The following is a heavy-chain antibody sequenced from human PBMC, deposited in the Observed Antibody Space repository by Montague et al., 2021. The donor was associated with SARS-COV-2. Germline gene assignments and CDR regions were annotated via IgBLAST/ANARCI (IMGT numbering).Heavy chain of an antibody. CDR2: MYDSGST. CDR1: GDSISNGGYY. V-gene: IGHV4-31*03. D-gene: IGHD2-15*01. Sequence: SQTLSLTCTVSGDSISNGGYYCSWIRQHPGKGLEWIGYMYDSGSTYYNPSLTSRVTMSLDTSKNQFSLKLSSVTASDTAVYYCARGAGVVVDASDIWGQGTMVTVSS. J-gene: IGHJ3*02. CDR3: ARGAGVVVDASDI.